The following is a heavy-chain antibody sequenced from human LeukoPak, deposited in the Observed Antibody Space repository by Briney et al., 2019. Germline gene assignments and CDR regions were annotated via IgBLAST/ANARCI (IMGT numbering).Heavy chain of an antibody. Sequence: GGSLRLSCAASGLTFSSFWTHGVRQAPGRGLVWASRINSVGSSTSYADPVKGRFTISRDNAKNTLYLQMNSLRAEDTAVYYCARERTSGWDAFDFWGQGALVTVSS. CDR2: INSVGSST. CDR3: ARERTSGWDAFDF. CDR1: GLTFSSFW. V-gene: IGHV3-74*01. J-gene: IGHJ4*02. D-gene: IGHD6-19*01.